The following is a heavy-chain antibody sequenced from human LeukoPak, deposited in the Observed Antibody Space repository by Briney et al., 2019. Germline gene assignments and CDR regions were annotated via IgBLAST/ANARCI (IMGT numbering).Heavy chain of an antibody. CDR2: IYYSGST. Sequence: SETLSLTCTVSGGSISSSSYYWGWIRQPPGKGLEWIGSIYYSGSTYYNPSLKSRVTISVDTSKNQFSLKLTSVTAADTAVYYCARVTGSSGWFFDYWGKGTLVTVSS. D-gene: IGHD6-19*01. V-gene: IGHV4-39*07. J-gene: IGHJ4*02. CDR3: ARVTGSSGWFFDY. CDR1: GGSISSSSYY.